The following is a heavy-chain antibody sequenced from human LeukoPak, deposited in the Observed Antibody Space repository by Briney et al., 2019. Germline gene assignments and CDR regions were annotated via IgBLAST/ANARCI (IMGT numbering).Heavy chain of an antibody. CDR2: ISGSGGST. Sequence: PGRSLRLSCAASGFTFSSYGMHWVRQAPGKGLEWVSAISGSGGSTYYADSVKGRFTISRDNSKNTLYLQMNSLRAEDTAVYYCAKDGAHIVVVIAPGAEYFQHWGQGTLVTVSS. CDR3: AKDGAHIVVVIAPGAEYFQH. J-gene: IGHJ1*01. D-gene: IGHD2-21*01. CDR1: GFTFSSYG. V-gene: IGHV3-23*01.